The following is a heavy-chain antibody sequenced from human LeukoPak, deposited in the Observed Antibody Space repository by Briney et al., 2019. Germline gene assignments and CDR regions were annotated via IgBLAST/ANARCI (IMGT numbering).Heavy chain of an antibody. V-gene: IGHV3-23*01. D-gene: IGHD3-22*01. Sequence: PGGSLRLSCAASGFTFSTYAVNWVRQAPGKGLEWVSTISGSGGSTYYADSVKGRFTISRDNSKNTLYLQMSSLRAEDTAVYYCAKDRGRYYDSSGYYWGYYFDSWSQGILVTVST. CDR2: ISGSGGST. CDR1: GFTFSTYA. CDR3: AKDRGRYYDSSGYYWGYYFDS. J-gene: IGHJ4*02.